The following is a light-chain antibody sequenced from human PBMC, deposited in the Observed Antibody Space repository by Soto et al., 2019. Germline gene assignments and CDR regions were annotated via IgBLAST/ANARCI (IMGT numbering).Light chain of an antibody. J-gene: IGKJ5*01. CDR1: QSVSSY. Sequence: DIVLTQSPSTLSLSPGERVTLSCRASQSVSSYLAWYQQKPGQAPRLLIYSASNLPTGIPSRFSGSGSGTDFTLTITSLEPEDFAVYYCQHRSNSPITFGQGTRLEI. CDR3: QHRSNSPIT. V-gene: IGKV3-11*01. CDR2: SAS.